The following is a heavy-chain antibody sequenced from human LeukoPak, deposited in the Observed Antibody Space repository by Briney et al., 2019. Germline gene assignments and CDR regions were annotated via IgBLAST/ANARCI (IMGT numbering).Heavy chain of an antibody. D-gene: IGHD5-24*01. CDR2: IYKSGST. CDR1: GGSISSHY. J-gene: IGHJ4*02. CDR3: ARGGDGYNYEDY. V-gene: IGHV4-59*11. Sequence: SETLSLTCTVSGGSISSHYWSWIRQPPGKGLEWIGYIYKSGSTNYNPSLKSRVTISEDMSKNQFPLKLSSVTAADTAVYYCARGGDGYNYEDYWGQGTLVTVSS.